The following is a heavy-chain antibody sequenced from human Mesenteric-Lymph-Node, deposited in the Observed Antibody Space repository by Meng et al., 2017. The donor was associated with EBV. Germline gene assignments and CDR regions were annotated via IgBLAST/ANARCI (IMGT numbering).Heavy chain of an antibody. CDR2: IIPIFGTA. J-gene: IGHJ3*02. CDR1: GGTFNSHA. Sequence: GPLGQAGAEVKKPGSSVKVSCKASGGTFNSHAFSWVRQAPGQGLEWIGGIIPIFGTANCAQKFQDRVTITADESTSTATMELTSLRSEDTAVYFCAGNDGKLATISYDGFDIWGQGTLVTVSS. D-gene: IGHD5-12*01. V-gene: IGHV1-69*01. CDR3: AGNDGKLATISYDGFDI.